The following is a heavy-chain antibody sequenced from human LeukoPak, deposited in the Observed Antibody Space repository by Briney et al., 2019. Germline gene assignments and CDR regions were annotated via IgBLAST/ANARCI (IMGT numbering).Heavy chain of an antibody. D-gene: IGHD3-10*01. Sequence: SETLSLTCAVYGGSFSGYYWSWIRQPPGKGLEWIGEINHSGSTNYNPSLKSRVTISVDTSKNQFSLKLSSVTAADTAVYYCASPEAGWYYYGSGSYFIASWGQGTLVAVSS. J-gene: IGHJ4*02. CDR1: GGSFSGYY. V-gene: IGHV4-34*01. CDR3: ASPEAGWYYYGSGSYFIAS. CDR2: INHSGST.